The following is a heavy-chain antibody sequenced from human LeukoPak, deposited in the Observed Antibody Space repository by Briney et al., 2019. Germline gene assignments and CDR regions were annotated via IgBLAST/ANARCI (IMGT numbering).Heavy chain of an antibody. J-gene: IGHJ4*02. V-gene: IGHV3-7*03. CDR3: AREGVITLPALYYFDY. CDR2: IKQDGSEK. Sequence: PGGSLRLPCAASGFTFSSYWMSWVRQAPGKGLEWVANIKQDGSEKYYVDSVKGRFTISRDNAKNSLYLQMNSLRAEDTAVYYCAREGVITLPALYYFDYWGQGTLVTVSS. D-gene: IGHD3-10*01. CDR1: GFTFSSYW.